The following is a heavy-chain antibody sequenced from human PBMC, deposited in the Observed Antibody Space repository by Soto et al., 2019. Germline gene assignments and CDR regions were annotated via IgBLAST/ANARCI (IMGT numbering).Heavy chain of an antibody. D-gene: IGHD6-19*01. CDR3: ARGPHSSGPFYMDV. CDR2: FSSGGNT. V-gene: IGHV3-53*02. CDR1: GFTVSNNY. J-gene: IGHJ6*03. Sequence: EVRLVETGGGLIQPGGSLRLSCAASGFTVSNNYMSWVRQAPGMGLEWVSLFSSGGNTYYVESVKGRFTISRDSSKNTLYLEMNSLSVEDTAIYYCARGPHSSGPFYMDVWGEGTSVTVSS.